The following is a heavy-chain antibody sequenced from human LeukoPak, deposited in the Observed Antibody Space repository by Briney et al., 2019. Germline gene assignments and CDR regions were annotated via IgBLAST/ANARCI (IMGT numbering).Heavy chain of an antibody. CDR1: GGSISSGGYY. J-gene: IGHJ4*02. Sequence: SETLSLTCTVSGGSISSGGYYWSWIRQHPGKGLEWIGYIYYSGSTYYNPSLKSRVTISVDTSKNQFSLKLSSVTAADTAVYYCAREGGNGPTGENYFDYWGQGTLVTVSS. CDR3: AREGGNGPTGENYFDY. V-gene: IGHV4-31*03. D-gene: IGHD3-16*01. CDR2: IYYSGST.